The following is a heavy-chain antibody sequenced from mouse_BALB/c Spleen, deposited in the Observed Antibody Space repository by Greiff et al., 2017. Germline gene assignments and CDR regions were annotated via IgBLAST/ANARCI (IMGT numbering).Heavy chain of an antibody. CDR3: ASQPRYYDYDGYAMDY. Sequence: QVQLQQSGADLAKPGASVKMSCKASGYTFTSYWMHWVKQRPGQGLEWIGYINPSTGYTEYNQKFKDKATLTADKSSSTAYMQLSSLTSEDSAVYYCASQPRYYDYDGYAMDYWGQGTSVTVSS. D-gene: IGHD2-4*01. CDR2: INPSTGYT. V-gene: IGHV1-7*01. J-gene: IGHJ4*01. CDR1: GYTFTSYW.